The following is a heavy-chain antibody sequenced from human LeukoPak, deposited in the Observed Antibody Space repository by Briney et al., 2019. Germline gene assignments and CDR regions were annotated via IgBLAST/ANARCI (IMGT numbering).Heavy chain of an antibody. V-gene: IGHV4-39*07. Sequence: SETLSLTCTVSGGSISSSSYYWGWIRQPPGKGLEWIGSIYYSGSTYYNPSLKSRVTISVDTSKNQFSLKLSSVTAADTAVYYCARDYYGSGSYYYWGQGTLVTVSS. CDR1: GGSISSSSYY. CDR3: ARDYYGSGSYYY. CDR2: IYYSGST. J-gene: IGHJ4*02. D-gene: IGHD3-10*01.